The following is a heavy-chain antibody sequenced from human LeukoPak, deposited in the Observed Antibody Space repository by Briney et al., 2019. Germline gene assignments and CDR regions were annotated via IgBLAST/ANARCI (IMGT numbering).Heavy chain of an antibody. V-gene: IGHV3-7*01. CDR1: GFTLSSYW. D-gene: IGHD3-16*02. J-gene: IGHJ4*02. CDR2: IKQDGSEK. CDR3: ARDRYGGPFDY. Sequence: PGGSLRLSCAASGFTLSSYWMSWVRQAPGKGLEWVANIKQDGSEKYYVDSVKGRFTISRDNAKNSLYLQMNSLRAEDTAVYYCARDRYGGPFDYWGQGTLVTVSS.